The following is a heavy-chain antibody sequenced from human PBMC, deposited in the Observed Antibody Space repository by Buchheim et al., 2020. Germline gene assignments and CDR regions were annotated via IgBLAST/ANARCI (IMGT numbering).Heavy chain of an antibody. Sequence: QLQLQESGPGLVKPSETLSLTCTVSGGSISSSSYYWGWIRQPPGKGLEWIGSIYYSGSTYYNPSLKSRVTISVDTSKNQFSLKLSSVTAADTAVYYCARDRYCSGGSCYSRWFDPWGQGTL. CDR3: ARDRYCSGGSCYSRWFDP. CDR2: IYYSGST. CDR1: GGSISSSSYY. V-gene: IGHV4-39*07. J-gene: IGHJ5*02. D-gene: IGHD2-15*01.